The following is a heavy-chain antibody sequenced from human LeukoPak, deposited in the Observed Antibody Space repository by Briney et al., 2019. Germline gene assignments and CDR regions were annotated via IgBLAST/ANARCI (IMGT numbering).Heavy chain of an antibody. D-gene: IGHD1-26*01. CDR3: ARHPYSGSYHFDY. J-gene: IGHJ4*02. V-gene: IGHV1-2*02. CDR1: GYIFTGYY. CDR2: INPNSGGT. Sequence: ASVKVSCKASGYIFTGYYMHWVRQAPGQGLEWMGWINPNSGGTNSAQRFQGRVTMTRDTSISTAYMELSRLTSDDTAVYYCARHPYSGSYHFDYWGQGTLVTVSS.